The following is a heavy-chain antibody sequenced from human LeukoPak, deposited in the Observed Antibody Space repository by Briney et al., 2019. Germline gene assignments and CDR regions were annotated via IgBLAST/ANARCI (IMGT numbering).Heavy chain of an antibody. CDR3: AREEPCSGGSCATLGYFDY. CDR1: GYTFTGYY. Sequence: ASVRVSCKASGYTFTGYYMHWVRQAPGQGLEWMGWSNPNSGGTNYAQKFQGRVTMTRDTSISTAYMELSRLRSDDTAVYYCAREEPCSGGSCATLGYFDYWGQGTLVTVSS. J-gene: IGHJ4*02. CDR2: SNPNSGGT. V-gene: IGHV1-2*02. D-gene: IGHD2-15*01.